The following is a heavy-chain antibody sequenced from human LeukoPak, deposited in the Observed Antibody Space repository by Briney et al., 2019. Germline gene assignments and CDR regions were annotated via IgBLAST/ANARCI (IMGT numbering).Heavy chain of an antibody. V-gene: IGHV1-8*01. CDR1: GYTFTSYD. CDR2: MNPNSGNT. CDR3: ARGAKRRNWFDP. J-gene: IGHJ5*02. Sequence: ASVKVSCKASGYTFTSYDINWVRQATGQGLEWMGWMNPNSGNTGYAQKFQGRVTMTRTTSISTAYMELSSLRSEDTAVYYCARGAKRRNWFDPWGQGTLVTVSS.